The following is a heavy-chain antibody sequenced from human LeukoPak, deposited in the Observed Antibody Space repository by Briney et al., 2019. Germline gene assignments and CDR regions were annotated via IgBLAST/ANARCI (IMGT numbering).Heavy chain of an antibody. CDR3: ARESFEWELLRSFDY. CDR2: INPNSGGT. CDR1: GYTFTGYY. J-gene: IGHJ4*02. D-gene: IGHD1-26*01. Sequence: ASVKVSCKASGYTFTGYYMHWVRQAPGQGLEWMGWINPNSGGTNYAQKFQGRVTMTRDTSISTAYMELSRLSSDDTAVYYCARESFEWELLRSFDYWGQGTLVTVSS. V-gene: IGHV1-2*02.